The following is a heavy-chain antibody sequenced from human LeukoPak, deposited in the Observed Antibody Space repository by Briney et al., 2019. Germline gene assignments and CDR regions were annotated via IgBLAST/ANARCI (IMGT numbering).Heavy chain of an antibody. D-gene: IGHD6-13*01. CDR3: TRGRSRWDY. J-gene: IGHJ4*02. Sequence: PGGSLRLSCIASGFTFGDFAMSWFRQAPGKGLEWVGFMRSKAYGETTEYAASVKRRFIISRDDSNSIAYQQMNSLKTEDTAMYYCTRGRSRWDYWGQGTLVTVSS. CDR2: MRSKAYGETT. V-gene: IGHV3-49*03. CDR1: GFTFGDFA.